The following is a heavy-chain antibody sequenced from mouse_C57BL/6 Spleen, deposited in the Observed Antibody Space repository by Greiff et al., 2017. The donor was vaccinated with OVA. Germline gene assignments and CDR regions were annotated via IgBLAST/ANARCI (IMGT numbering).Heavy chain of an antibody. D-gene: IGHD2-5*01. CDR1: GYTFTDYY. J-gene: IGHJ4*01. CDR3: ARRYYSTAMDY. CDR2: INPYNGGT. Sequence: EVQLQQSGPVLVKPGASVKMSCKASGYTFTDYYMNWVKQSHGKSLEWIGVINPYNGGTSYNQKFKGKATLTVDKSSSTAYMELNSLTSEDSAVYYCARRYYSTAMDYWGQGTSVTVSS. V-gene: IGHV1-19*01.